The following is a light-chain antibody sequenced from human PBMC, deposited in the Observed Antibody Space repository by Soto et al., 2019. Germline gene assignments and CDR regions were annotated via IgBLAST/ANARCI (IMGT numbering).Light chain of an antibody. CDR1: SSNIGAGYA. CDR2: GDN. CDR3: HSYDSSLYDVV. Sequence: QSVLTQPPSVSGAPGQRVTISCSGSSSNIGAGYAVHWYQHLPGTAPKLLISGDNHRPSGVPDRFSGSKSGTSASLVITGLLTEDEAYYHCHSYDSSLYDVVFGGGAKLTVL. V-gene: IGLV1-40*01. J-gene: IGLJ2*01.